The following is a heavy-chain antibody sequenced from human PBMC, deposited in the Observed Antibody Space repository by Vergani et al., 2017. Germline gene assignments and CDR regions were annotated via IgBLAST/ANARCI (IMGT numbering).Heavy chain of an antibody. V-gene: IGHV4-38-2*01. CDR1: DSSIMANPY. D-gene: IGHD3-10*01. J-gene: IGHJ6*02. CDR2: IHHSGDT. CDR3: ARHRGSGCFFPSSYFYGIDV. Sequence: QVQLQESGPGLVKPSETLTLTCEVSDSSIMANPYWGWFRQSPGKGLEWIGWIHHSGDTHYNSSLKSRVSISIVSSSKFSLSLTSVTAADPSIYYCARHRGSGCFFPSSYFYGIDVWGHGTTVTVSS.